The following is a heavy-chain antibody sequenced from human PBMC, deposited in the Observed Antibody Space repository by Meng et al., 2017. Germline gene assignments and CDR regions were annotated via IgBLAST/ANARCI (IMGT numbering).Heavy chain of an antibody. CDR1: RGAFSSYG. CDR2: INPNFYTP. Sequence: QARPVQSKPTQTPPGTSISASCSLSRGAFSSYGISQVPGEAGQGLVCIDWINPNFYTPTYKQRFTSTVTITKDESTSTANMELSSVRSEYTAVYYCAREGWLDHWGQGTLVTVSS. CDR3: AREGWLDH. J-gene: IGHJ5*02. V-gene: IGHV1-69*01.